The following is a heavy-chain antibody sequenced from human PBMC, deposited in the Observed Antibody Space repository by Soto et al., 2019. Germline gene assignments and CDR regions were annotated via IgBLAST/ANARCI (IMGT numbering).Heavy chain of an antibody. CDR3: AKDHCGGDCYPPYYYGMDV. V-gene: IGHV3-23*01. Sequence: GGSLRLSCAASGFTFSSYAMSWVRQAPGKGLEWVSAISGSGGSTYYADSVKGRFTISRDNSKNTLYLQMNSLRAEDTAVYYCAKDHCGGDCYPPYYYGMDVWGQGTTVTVSS. CDR1: GFTFSSYA. J-gene: IGHJ6*02. CDR2: ISGSGGST. D-gene: IGHD2-21*02.